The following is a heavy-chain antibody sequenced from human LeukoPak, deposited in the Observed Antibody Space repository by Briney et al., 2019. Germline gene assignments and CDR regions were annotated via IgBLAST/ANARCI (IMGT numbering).Heavy chain of an antibody. CDR1: GFTFSSYS. J-gene: IGHJ3*02. CDR3: ARVGASGDYYGSDDAFDI. V-gene: IGHV3-21*01. Sequence: NPGGSLRLSCAASGFTFSSYSMNWVRQAPGKGLEWVSSISSSSYIYYADSVKGRFTISRDNAKNSLYLQMNSLRAEDTAVYYCARVGASGDYYGSDDAFDIWGQGTMVTVSS. CDR2: ISSSSYI. D-gene: IGHD3-10*01.